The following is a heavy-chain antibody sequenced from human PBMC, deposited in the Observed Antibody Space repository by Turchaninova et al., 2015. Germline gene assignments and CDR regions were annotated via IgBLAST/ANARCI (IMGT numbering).Heavy chain of an antibody. Sequence: QVHVQQWGAGLLKPSQNLSLTCAVYGGSFSGFYWSWIRQPPGKGLEWIGEIDHRRIPNYNTSLKSRITISVDTSNNQMSLKMTSVTAADTAVYFCARCGYGDYWGQGILVTVS. D-gene: IGHD5-18*01. V-gene: IGHV4-34*01. CDR1: GGSFSGFY. CDR3: ARCGYGDY. CDR2: IDHRRIP. J-gene: IGHJ4*02.